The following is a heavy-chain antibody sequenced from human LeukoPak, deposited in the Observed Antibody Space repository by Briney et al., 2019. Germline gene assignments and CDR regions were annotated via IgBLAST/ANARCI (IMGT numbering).Heavy chain of an antibody. CDR2: IYYSGST. J-gene: IGHJ4*02. CDR1: GDSITSTPYY. D-gene: IGHD4-23*01. Sequence: KPSETLSLTCTVSGDSITSTPYYWGWIRQSPGKGLEWIGIIYYSGSTYYNPSLKSRVTMSVDTSKNQFSLKLNSVTAADTAVYFCARHLNSGGNSPLVYWGQGTLVTVSS. CDR3: ARHLNSGGNSPLVY. V-gene: IGHV4-39*01.